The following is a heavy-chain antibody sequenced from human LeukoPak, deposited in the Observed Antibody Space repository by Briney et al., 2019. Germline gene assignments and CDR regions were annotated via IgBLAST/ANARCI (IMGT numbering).Heavy chain of an antibody. CDR2: IYPDDSHI. CDR3: ARPNITSYYDSRGYDAFDV. D-gene: IGHD3-22*01. J-gene: IGHJ3*01. V-gene: IGHV5-51*01. CDR1: GYRVNAYW. Sequence: GESLKISCKGSGYRVNAYWIAWVRQMPGKGLELMVIIYPDDSHIRYSPSFQDHVTISAGQSVRTAYLQWSSLKVSDTAMYYCARPNITSYYDSRGYDAFDVWGQGTMVTVSS.